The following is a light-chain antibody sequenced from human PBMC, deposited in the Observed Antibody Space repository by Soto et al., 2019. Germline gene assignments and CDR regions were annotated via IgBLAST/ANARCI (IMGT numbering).Light chain of an antibody. CDR2: GAS. V-gene: IGKV3-15*01. CDR3: QQDNDGPFT. J-gene: IGKJ3*01. Sequence: EIVMTQSPATLSVSPGDRATLSCWASQSVSFNLAWYQQKPGQAPRLLIYGASSRATGVPARFSASGSGTEFTLTISSLQSEDFAVYYCQQDNDGPFTFGPGTKVDIK. CDR1: QSVSFN.